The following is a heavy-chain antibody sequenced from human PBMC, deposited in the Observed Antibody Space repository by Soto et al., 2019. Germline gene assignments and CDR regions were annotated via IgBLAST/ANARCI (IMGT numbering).Heavy chain of an antibody. D-gene: IGHD5-18*01. Sequence: HVQLQESGPGLVKPSEPLSLTCSVSAGSISRYYWGWVRQSPGEGLEWIAHISYTVDASYNPSLTSRVTISLDTSKNQIALSLMSVTAADMAVYYCVGSLMSRAMESFDYWGQGTLVTVTS. CDR3: VGSLMSRAMESFDY. CDR2: ISYTVDA. J-gene: IGHJ4*02. CDR1: AGSISRYY. V-gene: IGHV4-59*01.